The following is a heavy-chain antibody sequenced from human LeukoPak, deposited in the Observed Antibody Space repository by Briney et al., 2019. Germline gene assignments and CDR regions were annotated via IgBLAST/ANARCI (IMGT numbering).Heavy chain of an antibody. J-gene: IGHJ3*02. V-gene: IGHV4-59*01. CDR2: IYYSGST. CDR3: ARVVRGRGAFDI. D-gene: IGHD3-10*01. Sequence: PSETLSLTCTVSGGSISSYYWSWIRQPPGKGLEWIGYIYYSGSTNYNPSLKSRVTISVDTSKNQFSLKLSSVTAADTAVYYCARVVRGRGAFDIWGQGTMVTVSS. CDR1: GGSISSYY.